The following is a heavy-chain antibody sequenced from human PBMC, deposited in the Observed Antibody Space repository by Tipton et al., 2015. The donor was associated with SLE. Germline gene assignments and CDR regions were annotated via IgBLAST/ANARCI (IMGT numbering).Heavy chain of an antibody. CDR3: AREAAGGWFQH. CDR1: GFTFSSYW. Sequence: GSLRLSCAASGFTFSSYWMSWVRQAPGKGLEWVANIKQDGSAKYYVDFVKGRFTISRDNAKNSLYLQMNSLRAEDTAVYYCAREAAGGWFQHWGQGTLVTVSS. J-gene: IGHJ1*01. CDR2: IKQDGSAK. V-gene: IGHV3-7*01. D-gene: IGHD6-13*01.